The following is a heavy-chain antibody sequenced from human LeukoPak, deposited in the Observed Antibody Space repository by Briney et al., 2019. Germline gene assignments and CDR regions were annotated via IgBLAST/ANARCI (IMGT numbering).Heavy chain of an antibody. CDR2: INPNSGGT. Sequence: ASVKVSCKASGYTFTGYYMHWVRQAPGQGLEWMGWINPNSGGTNYAQKFQGRVTMTRDTSISTAYMELSRLRSDDTAVYYCARSKIAVAFLPYYFDYWGQGTLVTVSS. CDR3: ARSKIAVAFLPYYFDY. CDR1: GYTFTGYY. J-gene: IGHJ4*02. D-gene: IGHD6-19*01. V-gene: IGHV1-2*02.